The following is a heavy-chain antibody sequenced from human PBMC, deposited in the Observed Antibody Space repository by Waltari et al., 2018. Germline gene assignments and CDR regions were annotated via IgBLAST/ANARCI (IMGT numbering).Heavy chain of an antibody. CDR2: MSYSGAT. CDR3: ATYIGASVGTAAFDV. J-gene: IGHJ3*01. Sequence: VSGVSITSNRHYWGWIRQPPGQGLEWIGTMSYSGATYSSPSLKSRVTISRDTSKNQLSLKLGSVTAADTAIYYCATYIGASVGTAAFDVWGQGMMVSVSS. V-gene: IGHV4-39*01. CDR1: GVSITSNRHY. D-gene: IGHD1-1*01.